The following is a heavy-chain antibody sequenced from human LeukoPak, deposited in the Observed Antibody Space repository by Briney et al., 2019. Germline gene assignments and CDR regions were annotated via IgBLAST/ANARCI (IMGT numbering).Heavy chain of an antibody. CDR1: GLTFREYS. CDR2: IRSNGGGT. V-gene: IGHV3-23*01. Sequence: GGSLRLSCAASGLTFREYSTSWVRQAPGKGLEWVSNIRSNGGGTYYTDSVKGRFTISRDNSKNTLYLEMNSLRAGDTAVYYCAKGGYTTWFDPWGQGTLVTVSS. CDR3: AKGGYTTWFDP. J-gene: IGHJ5*02. D-gene: IGHD2-15*01.